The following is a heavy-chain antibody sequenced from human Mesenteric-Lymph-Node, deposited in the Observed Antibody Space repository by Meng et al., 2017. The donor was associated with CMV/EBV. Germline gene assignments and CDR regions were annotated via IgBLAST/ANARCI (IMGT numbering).Heavy chain of an antibody. J-gene: IGHJ4*02. CDR2: IYSGGST. D-gene: IGHD5-12*01. CDR3: AKARYSGYNSDY. V-gene: IGHV3-53*01. Sequence: GESLKISCAASGFTVSSNYMSWVRQAPGKGLEWVSIIYSGGSTYYADSVKGRFTISRDNSKNTPFLQMNSLRAEDTAVYYCAKARYSGYNSDYWGQGTLVTVSS. CDR1: GFTVSSNY.